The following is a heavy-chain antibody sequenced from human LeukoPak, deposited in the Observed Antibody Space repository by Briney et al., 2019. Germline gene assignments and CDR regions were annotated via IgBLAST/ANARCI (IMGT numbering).Heavy chain of an antibody. J-gene: IGHJ4*02. CDR2: ISYDGSNK. CDR1: GFTFSSYG. Sequence: PGGSLRLSCAASGFTFSSYGMHWVRQAPGKGLEWVAVISYDGSNKYYADSVKGRFTISRDNSKNTQYLQMNSLRAEDTAVYYCAKDPHGYSSHFDYWGQGTLVTVSS. CDR3: AKDPHGYSSHFDY. D-gene: IGHD5-18*01. V-gene: IGHV3-30*18.